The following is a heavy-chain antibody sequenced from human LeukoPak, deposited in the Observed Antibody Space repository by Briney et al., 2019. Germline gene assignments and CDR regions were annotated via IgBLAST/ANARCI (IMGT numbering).Heavy chain of an antibody. V-gene: IGHV4-61*02. Sequence: SQTLSLTCTVSGGSISSGSYYWSWIRQPAGKGLEWIGRIYTSGSTNYNPSLKSRVTISVDTSKNQFSLKLSSVTAADTAVYYCARQRQWLAHVYDYWGQGTLVTVSS. CDR3: ARQRQWLAHVYDY. J-gene: IGHJ4*02. CDR1: GGSISSGSYY. D-gene: IGHD6-19*01. CDR2: IYTSGST.